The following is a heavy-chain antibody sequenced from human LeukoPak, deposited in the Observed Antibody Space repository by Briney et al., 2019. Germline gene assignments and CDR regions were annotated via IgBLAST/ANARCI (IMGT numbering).Heavy chain of an antibody. J-gene: IGHJ4*02. D-gene: IGHD6-13*01. CDR3: ARDLRGGSSSWFFDY. V-gene: IGHV4-4*07. CDR1: GGSISSYY. Sequence: PSETLSLTCTVSGGSISSYYWSWIRQPAGKGLEWIGRIYTSGSTNYNPSLKSRVTVSVDTSKNQFSLKLSSVTAADTAVYYCARDLRGGSSSWFFDYWGQGTLVTVSS. CDR2: IYTSGST.